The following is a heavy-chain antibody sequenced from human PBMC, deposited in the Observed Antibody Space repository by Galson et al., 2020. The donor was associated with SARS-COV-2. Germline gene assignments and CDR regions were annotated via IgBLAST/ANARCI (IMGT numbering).Heavy chain of an antibody. Sequence: WETLSLTCTVSGGSISSSSYYWGWIRQPPGKGLEWIGSIYYSGSTYYNPSLKSRVTISVDTSKNQFSLKLSPVTAADTAVYYCARSERGYSYGCVDYWGQGTLVTVSA. CDR1: GGSISSSSYY. V-gene: IGHV4-39*01. CDR2: IYYSGST. J-gene: IGHJ4*02. D-gene: IGHD5-18*01. CDR3: ARSERGYSYGCVDY.